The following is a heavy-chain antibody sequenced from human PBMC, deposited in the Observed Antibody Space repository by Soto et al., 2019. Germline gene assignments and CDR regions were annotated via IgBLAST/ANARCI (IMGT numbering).Heavy chain of an antibody. CDR1: GFTFDIYA. Sequence: EVQLVDSGGCLVQPGRSLRLSCAASGFTFDIYAMHWVRQAPGKGLEWVASISWNSGTRGYADSVKGRFTISRDNAKNSLYLQMDSLRTEDTAFYYCAKELGGYSYGYELDHWGQGTLVAVSS. J-gene: IGHJ4*02. V-gene: IGHV3-9*01. CDR2: ISWNSGTR. CDR3: AKELGGYSYGYELDH. D-gene: IGHD5-18*01.